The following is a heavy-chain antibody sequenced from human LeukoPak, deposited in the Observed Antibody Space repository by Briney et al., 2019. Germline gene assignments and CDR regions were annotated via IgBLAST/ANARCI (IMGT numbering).Heavy chain of an antibody. V-gene: IGHV4-59*08. CDR2: IYYSGST. Sequence: SETLSLTCTVSGGSISSYYWSWIRQPPGKGLEWIGYIYYSGSTNYNPSLKSRVTISVDTSKNQFSLKLSSVTAADTAVYYCARHPGIAAAGHYWYFDLWGRGILVTVSS. CDR3: ARHPGIAAAGHYWYFDL. J-gene: IGHJ2*01. CDR1: GGSISSYY. D-gene: IGHD6-13*01.